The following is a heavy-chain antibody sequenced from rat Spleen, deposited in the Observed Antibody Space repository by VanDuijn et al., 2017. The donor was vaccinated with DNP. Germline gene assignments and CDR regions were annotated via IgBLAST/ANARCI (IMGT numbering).Heavy chain of an antibody. V-gene: IGHV2-16*01. CDR3: ARWHLYLSYFDY. J-gene: IGHJ2*01. D-gene: IGHD1-2*01. Sequence: QVQLKESGPSLVQPSQTLSLTCTVSGFSLTNYGVSWVRQPPGKGLEWIAAIWGGGSTDYNSALKSRPRISRDTSKSQVLLEMNSLQTEDTAMYFCARWHLYLSYFDYWGQGVMVTVSS. CDR2: IWGGGST. CDR1: GFSLTNYG.